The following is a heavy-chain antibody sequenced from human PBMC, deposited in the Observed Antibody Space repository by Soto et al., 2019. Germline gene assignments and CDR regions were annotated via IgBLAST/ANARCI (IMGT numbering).Heavy chain of an antibody. CDR2: IYYSGST. V-gene: IGHV4-30-4*01. CDR1: GGSISSGDYY. D-gene: IGHD6-13*01. J-gene: IGHJ3*02. CDR3: AATGYSSSRDAFDI. Sequence: PSETLSLTCTVSGGSISSGDYYWSWIRQPPGKGLEWIGYIYYSGSTYYNPSLKSRVTISVDTSKSQFSLKLSSVTAADTAVYYCAATGYSSSRDAFDIWGQGTMVTVS.